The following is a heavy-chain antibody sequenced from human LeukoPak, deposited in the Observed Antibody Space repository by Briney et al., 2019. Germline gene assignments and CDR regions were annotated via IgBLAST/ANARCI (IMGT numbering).Heavy chain of an antibody. D-gene: IGHD2-2*01. J-gene: IGHJ4*02. CDR3: AGPTCLRGGYCSTNS. V-gene: IGHV3-53*01. CDR2: IYSGGST. CDR1: GFTVSSNY. Sequence: PGGSLRLSCAASGFTVSSNYMSWVRQAPGKGLEWVSSIYSGGSTYYADSVKGRFTISRDNAKESLYLQMDSLRAEDTAVYYCAGPTCLRGGYCSTNSWGQGTLVTVSS.